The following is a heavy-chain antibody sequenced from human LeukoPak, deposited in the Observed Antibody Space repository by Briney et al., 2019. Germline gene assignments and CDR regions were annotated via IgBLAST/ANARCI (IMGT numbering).Heavy chain of an antibody. D-gene: IGHD6-19*01. Sequence: SETLSLTCTVSGGSISSSNYYWGWIRQPPGKGLEWIGNIYYTGSTFYNPSLKSRVTISVDTSKNQFSLKLSSVTAADTAVYYCAGDGGGWYNFDYWGQGTLVTVSS. J-gene: IGHJ4*02. CDR1: GGSISSSNYY. CDR3: AGDGGGWYNFDY. V-gene: IGHV4-39*07. CDR2: IYYTGST.